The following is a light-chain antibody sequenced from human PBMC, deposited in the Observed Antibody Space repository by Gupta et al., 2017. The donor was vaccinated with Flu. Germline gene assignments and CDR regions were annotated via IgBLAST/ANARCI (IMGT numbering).Light chain of an antibody. J-gene: IGKJ1*01. V-gene: IGKV1-5*03. Sequence: GNRVTITCRAIQSISSWLAWYQQKPGKAPKLLIYKASSLESGVPSRFSGSGSGTEFTLTISSLQPDDFATYYCQQYNSYSTTFGQGTKVEIK. CDR3: QQYNSYSTT. CDR2: KAS. CDR1: QSISSW.